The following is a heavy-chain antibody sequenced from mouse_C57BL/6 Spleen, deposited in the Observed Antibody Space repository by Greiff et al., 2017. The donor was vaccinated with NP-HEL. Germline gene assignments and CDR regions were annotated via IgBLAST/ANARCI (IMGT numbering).Heavy chain of an antibody. J-gene: IGHJ4*01. CDR1: GFTFSSYA. Sequence: EVMLVESGGGLVKPGGSLKLSCAASGFTFSSYAMSWVRQTPEKRLEWVATISDGGSYTYYPDNVKGRFTISRDNAKNNLYLQMSHLKSEDTAMYYWAREVFNYYAMDYWGQGTSVTVSS. CDR2: ISDGGSYT. V-gene: IGHV5-4*01. CDR3: AREVFNYYAMDY.